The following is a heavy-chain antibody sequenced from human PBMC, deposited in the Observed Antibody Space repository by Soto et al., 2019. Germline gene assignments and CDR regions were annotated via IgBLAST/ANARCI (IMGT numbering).Heavy chain of an antibody. Sequence: SVKVSCKASGGTFSSYAISWVRQAPGQGLEWMGGIIPIFGTANYAQKFQGRVTITADEPTSTAYMELGSLRSEDTAVYYCARSSTQANEAIYYGMDVWGQGTTVTVSS. D-gene: IGHD1-1*01. J-gene: IGHJ6*02. CDR1: GGTFSSYA. CDR2: IIPIFGTA. CDR3: ARSSTQANEAIYYGMDV. V-gene: IGHV1-69*13.